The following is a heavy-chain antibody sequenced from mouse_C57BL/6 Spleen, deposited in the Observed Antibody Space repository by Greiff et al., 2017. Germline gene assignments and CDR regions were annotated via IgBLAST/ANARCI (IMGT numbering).Heavy chain of an antibody. CDR2: IYPSDSET. J-gene: IGHJ2*01. D-gene: IGHD2-3*01. CDR3: ARGSYDPFDY. V-gene: IGHV1-61*01. Sequence: VQLQESGAELVRPGSSVKLSCKASGYTFTSYWLDWVKQRSGQGLEWIGNIYPSDSETHYNQKFKDKATLTVDKSSSTAYMQRSSLTSEDSAVYYCARGSYDPFDYWSQGTTLTVSS. CDR1: GYTFTSYW.